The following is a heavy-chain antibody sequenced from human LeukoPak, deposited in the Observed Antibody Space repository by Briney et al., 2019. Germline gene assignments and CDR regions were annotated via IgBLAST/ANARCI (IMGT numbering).Heavy chain of an antibody. Sequence: PGRSLRLSCAASGFTFSSNGMHWVRQAPGKGLEWVAVIWYDGSNKYYADSVKGRFTISRDNSKNTLYLQMNSLRAEDTAVYYCARDLAVAGTAFDYWGQGTLVTVSS. CDR1: GFTFSSNG. CDR3: ARDLAVAGTAFDY. J-gene: IGHJ4*02. D-gene: IGHD6-19*01. V-gene: IGHV3-33*01. CDR2: IWYDGSNK.